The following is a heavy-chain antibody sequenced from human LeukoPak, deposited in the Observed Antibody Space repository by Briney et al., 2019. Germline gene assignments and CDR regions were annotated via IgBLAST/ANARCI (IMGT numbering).Heavy chain of an antibody. CDR3: ARDVTVTTLGLGY. V-gene: IGHV3-64*01. Sequence: TGGSLRLSCAASGFTFSSYAMHWVRQAPGKGLEYVSAISSNGGSTYYANSVKGRFTISRDNSKNTLYLQMGSLRAEDMAVYYCARDVTVTTLGLGYWGQGTLVTVSS. J-gene: IGHJ4*02. D-gene: IGHD4-17*01. CDR2: ISSNGGST. CDR1: GFTFSSYA.